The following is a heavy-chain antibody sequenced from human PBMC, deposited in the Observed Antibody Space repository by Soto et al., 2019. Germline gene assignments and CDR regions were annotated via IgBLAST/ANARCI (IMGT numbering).Heavy chain of an antibody. V-gene: IGHV3-30-3*01. CDR1: GFAFNIYA. CDR3: ARAGFEVWFGSGYYYGMDV. CDR2: ISHDGTNR. D-gene: IGHD3-10*01. Sequence: PGGSLRLSCAASGFAFNIYAIHWVRQAPGKGLEWVAVISHDGTNRYYTDSVRGRFTISRDNSKNTVYLEMDSLRSDDTAVYYCARAGFEVWFGSGYYYGMDVWGQGTTVTVSS. J-gene: IGHJ6*02.